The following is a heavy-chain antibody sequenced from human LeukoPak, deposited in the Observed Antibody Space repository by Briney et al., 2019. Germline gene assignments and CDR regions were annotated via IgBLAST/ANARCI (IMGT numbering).Heavy chain of an antibody. Sequence: SETLSLTCAVYGGSFSGYYWSWIRQPPGKGLEWIGEINHSGSTNYNPSLKSRVTISVDTSKNQLSLKLSSVTAADTAVYYCARGDYYDSSGYQISQDYWGQGTLVTVSS. CDR2: INHSGST. V-gene: IGHV4-34*01. J-gene: IGHJ4*02. D-gene: IGHD3-22*01. CDR3: ARGDYYDSSGYQISQDY. CDR1: GGSFSGYY.